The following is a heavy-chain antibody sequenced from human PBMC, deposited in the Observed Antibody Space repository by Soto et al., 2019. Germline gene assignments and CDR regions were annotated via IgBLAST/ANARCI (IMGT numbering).Heavy chain of an antibody. J-gene: IGHJ3*02. V-gene: IGHV4-59*01. D-gene: IGHD6-19*01. Sequence: PSETLSLTCIVSGSSISSYYWSWIRQPPGKGLEWIGYIYYRGSTSYNPSLKSRVTISVDTSKNQFSLKLTSVNAADTAVYYCARDMYSSGVPHAFDIWGQGTMVTVSS. CDR2: IYYRGST. CDR3: ARDMYSSGVPHAFDI. CDR1: GSSISSYY.